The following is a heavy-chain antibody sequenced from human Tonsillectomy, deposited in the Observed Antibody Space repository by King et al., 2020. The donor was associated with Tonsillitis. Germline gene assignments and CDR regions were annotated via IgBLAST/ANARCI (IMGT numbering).Heavy chain of an antibody. Sequence: HVQLVESGGGVVQPGRSLRLSCAASGFTFSNYGMHWVRQAPGKGLEWVAVISFDGSNKYYADSVKGRFTISRDNSKNTLYLQMNSLRAEDTAVYYCAKNSPAPGSGWIFDYWGQGTLVTVSS. V-gene: IGHV3-30*18. CDR3: AKNSPAPGSGWIFDY. CDR2: ISFDGSNK. J-gene: IGHJ4*02. CDR1: GFTFSNYG. D-gene: IGHD6-19*01.